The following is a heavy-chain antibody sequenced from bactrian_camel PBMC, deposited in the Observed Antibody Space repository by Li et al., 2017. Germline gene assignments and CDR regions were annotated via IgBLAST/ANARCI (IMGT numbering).Heavy chain of an antibody. CDR3: VRDRTLGLGDFGY. Sequence: DVQLVESGGGLVQPGGSLRLSCTASGYTDSTCSMGWFRQVPGKEGEGVATIDPGSGTTYYADSVKGRFTISRDNAKNTVYLQMDSLKPEDTAVYYCVRDRTLGLGDFGYW. V-gene: IGHV3S40*01. J-gene: IGHJ6*01. CDR2: IDPGSGTT. D-gene: IGHD1*01. CDR1: GYTDSTCS.